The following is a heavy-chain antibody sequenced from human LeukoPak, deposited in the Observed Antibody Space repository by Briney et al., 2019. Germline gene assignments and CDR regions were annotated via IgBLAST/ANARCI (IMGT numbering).Heavy chain of an antibody. CDR3: ARDRAVANDAFDI. CDR1: GFTFSSYS. Sequence: PGGSLRLSCAASGFTFSSYSMNRVRQAPGKGLERVSSISSSSTYIYYADSVKGRFTISRDNAKNSLYLQMNSLRAEDTAVYYCARDRAVANDAFDIWGQGTMVTVSS. J-gene: IGHJ3*02. CDR2: ISSSSTYI. V-gene: IGHV3-21*01. D-gene: IGHD6-19*01.